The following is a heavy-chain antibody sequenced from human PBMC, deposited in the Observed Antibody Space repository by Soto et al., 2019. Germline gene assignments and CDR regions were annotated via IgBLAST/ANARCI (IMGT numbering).Heavy chain of an antibody. D-gene: IGHD4-17*01. J-gene: IGHJ6*02. Sequence: QVQLVQSGAEVKKPGSSVKVSCKASGGTFSSYAISWVRQAPGQGLEWMGGIIPNFGTANYAQKFQGRVTITADKSTSTAYMELSSLRSEDTAVYYCARDRGYITVISPGAYYYYGMDVWGQGTTVTVSS. CDR2: IIPNFGTA. CDR1: GGTFSSYA. V-gene: IGHV1-69*06. CDR3: ARDRGYITVISPGAYYYYGMDV.